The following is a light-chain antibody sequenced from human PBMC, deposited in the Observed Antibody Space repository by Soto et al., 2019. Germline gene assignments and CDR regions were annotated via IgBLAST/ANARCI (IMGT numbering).Light chain of an antibody. CDR1: SSNIGSNT. J-gene: IGLJ2*01. V-gene: IGLV1-44*01. CDR2: SNN. Sequence: QSVLTQPPSASGTPGQRVTISCSGSSSNIGSNTVNWYQQLPGTAPKLLIYSNNQRPSGVPDRFSGSKSGTSASLVISGLQSEDEADYYCAAWDDSLNAVVFGGGTKLTV. CDR3: AAWDDSLNAVV.